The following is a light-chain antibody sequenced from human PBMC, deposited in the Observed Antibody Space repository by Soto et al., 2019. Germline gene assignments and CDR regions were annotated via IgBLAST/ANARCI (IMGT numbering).Light chain of an antibody. CDR1: SSDVGAYNY. CDR3: TSYGGGHNYVV. V-gene: IGLV2-8*01. CDR2: EVN. Sequence: QSALTQPPSASGSPGQSVTISCTGTSSDVGAYNYVSWYQQHPGKAPKLMIYEVNKRPSGVPDRFSGSKSGNTASLTVSGLQAEDEADYYCTSYGGGHNYVVIGGGTKVTVL. J-gene: IGLJ2*01.